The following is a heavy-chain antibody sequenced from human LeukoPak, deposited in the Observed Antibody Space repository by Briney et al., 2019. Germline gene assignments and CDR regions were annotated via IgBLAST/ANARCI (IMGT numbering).Heavy chain of an antibody. CDR2: ISTSSTYI. CDR1: GFTFSSYS. CDR3: ARVARYGDYIGGSDY. V-gene: IGHV3-21*01. J-gene: IGHJ4*02. Sequence: GESLRLSCAASGFTFSSYSMNWVRQAPGKGLEWVSSISTSSTYIYYADSVKGRFTISRDNAKNSLDLQMNSLRAEDTAVYYCARVARYGDYIGGSDYWGQGALVTVSS. D-gene: IGHD4-17*01.